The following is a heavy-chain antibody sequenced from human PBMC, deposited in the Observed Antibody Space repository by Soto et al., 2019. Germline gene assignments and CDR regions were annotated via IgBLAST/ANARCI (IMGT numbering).Heavy chain of an antibody. Sequence: QVQLVQSGAEVKKPGASVKVSCKASGYTFTSYGISWVRQAPGQGLEWMGWISAYNGNTNYAQKFQGRVTMTTDTSPSTAYIELRSMRSDDTAVYYCARERSDCISTSCYVGGEVDYWGQGTLVTVSS. D-gene: IGHD2-2*01. J-gene: IGHJ4*02. CDR1: GYTFTSYG. CDR2: ISAYNGNT. V-gene: IGHV1-18*01. CDR3: ARERSDCISTSCYVGGEVDY.